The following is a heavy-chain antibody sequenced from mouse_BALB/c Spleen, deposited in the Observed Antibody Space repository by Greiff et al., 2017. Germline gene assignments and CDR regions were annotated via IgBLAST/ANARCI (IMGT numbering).Heavy chain of an antibody. CDR2: INPSSGYT. D-gene: IGHD3-1*01. CDR3: ARWATDWYFDV. J-gene: IGHJ1*01. V-gene: IGHV1-4*01. Sequence: VQLQQSGAELARPGASVKMSCKASGYTFTSYTMHWVKQRPGQGLEWIGYINPSSGYTNYNQKFKDKATLTADKSSSTAYMQLSSLTSEDSAVYYCARWATDWYFDVWGEGTTVTVSS. CDR1: GYTFTSYT.